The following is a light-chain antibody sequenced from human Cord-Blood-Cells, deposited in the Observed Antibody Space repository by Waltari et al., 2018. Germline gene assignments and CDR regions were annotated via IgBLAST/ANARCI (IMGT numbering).Light chain of an antibody. CDR1: QSVSSSY. J-gene: IGKJ5*01. Sequence: EIVLTQSPGTLSLSPGERATLSCRASQSVSSSYLAWYQQKPGQVTRPRTYGASSRATGIPDRFSGSGSGTDFTLTISRLEPEDFAVYYCQQYGSSPKVTFCQGTRLEIK. CDR3: QQYGSSPKVT. CDR2: GAS. V-gene: IGKV3-20*01.